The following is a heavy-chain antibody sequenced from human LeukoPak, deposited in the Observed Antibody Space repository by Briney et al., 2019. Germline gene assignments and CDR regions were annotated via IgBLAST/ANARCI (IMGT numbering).Heavy chain of an antibody. CDR2: ISSNGGST. CDR3: ARSPGRLITIFGVATATDAFDI. CDR1: GFTFSSYA. J-gene: IGHJ3*02. V-gene: IGHV3-64*01. D-gene: IGHD3-3*01. Sequence: GGSLRLSCAASGFTFSSYAMHWVRQAPGKGLEYVSAISSNGGSTYYANSVKGRFTISRDNSKNTLYLQMGSLRAEDMAVYYCARSPGRLITIFGVATATDAFDIWGQGTMVTVSS.